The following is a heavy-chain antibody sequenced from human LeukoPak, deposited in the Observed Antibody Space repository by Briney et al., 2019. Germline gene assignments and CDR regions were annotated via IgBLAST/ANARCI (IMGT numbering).Heavy chain of an antibody. CDR1: GGSFSGYY. V-gene: IGHV4-34*01. Sequence: SETLSLTCAVYGGSFSGYYWSWIRQPPGKGLEWIGEINHSGSTNYNPSLKSRVTISVDTSRNQFSLKLSSVTAADTAVYYCAMYYGGNSHFDYWGQGTLVTVSS. J-gene: IGHJ4*02. CDR2: INHSGST. CDR3: AMYYGGNSHFDY. D-gene: IGHD4-23*01.